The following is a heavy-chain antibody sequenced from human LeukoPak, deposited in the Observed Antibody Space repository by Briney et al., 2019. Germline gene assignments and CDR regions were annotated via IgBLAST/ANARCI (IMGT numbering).Heavy chain of an antibody. J-gene: IGHJ4*02. Sequence: GASVKVSCKASGYTFTSYDINWVRQATGQGLEWMGWMNPNSGNTGYAQKFQGRVTITRNTSISTAYMELSSLRSEDTALYYCARAGYDHPFDYWGQGTLVTVSS. CDR1: GYTFTSYD. V-gene: IGHV1-8*03. D-gene: IGHD5-12*01. CDR3: ARAGYDHPFDY. CDR2: MNPNSGNT.